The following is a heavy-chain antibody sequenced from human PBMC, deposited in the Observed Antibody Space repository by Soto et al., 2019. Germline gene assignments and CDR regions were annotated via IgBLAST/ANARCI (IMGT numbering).Heavy chain of an antibody. Sequence: QLQLQESGPGLVKPSETLSLTCTVSGDSVTSSNYYWAWIRQSPGKGLEWVGSIYYSGSTYYNPSLKSRVTISVDTSKNHFSLRLSSVTAADTAVYYCASRRAGWGYYWGQGALVTVSS. J-gene: IGHJ4*02. CDR2: IYYSGST. D-gene: IGHD6-19*01. V-gene: IGHV4-39*02. CDR1: GDSVTSSNYY. CDR3: ASRRAGWGYY.